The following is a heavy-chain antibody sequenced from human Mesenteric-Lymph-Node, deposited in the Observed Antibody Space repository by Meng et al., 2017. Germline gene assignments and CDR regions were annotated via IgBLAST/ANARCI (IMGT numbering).Heavy chain of an antibody. J-gene: IGHJ4*02. CDR3: AKGHSGGQPHY. CDR1: GFTFSNYA. Sequence: GGSLRLSCAASGFTFSNYAMTWVRQAPGKGLEWVSTVYAYAGGGTTYYADSVKGRFTISRDDSSNILYLQMNSPRAEDTALYYCAKGHSGGQPHYWGQGTLVTVSS. V-gene: IGHV3-23*01. D-gene: IGHD2-15*01. CDR2: VYAYAGGGTT.